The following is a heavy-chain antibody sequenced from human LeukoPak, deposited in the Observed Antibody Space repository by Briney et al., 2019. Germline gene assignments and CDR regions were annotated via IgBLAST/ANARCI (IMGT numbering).Heavy chain of an antibody. CDR1: VYSFTSYL. D-gene: IGHD3-9*01. Sequence: GQSLKIAFQGSVYSFTSYLIGWVRPMPGKGLAWMGIIYPGDSDTNYSPSFQGQVTISADKSISTAYLQWSSLNASDTALYYCARGGRVRYFDWFFDYWGQGTLVTVSS. CDR3: ARGGRVRYFDWFFDY. CDR2: IYPGDSDT. J-gene: IGHJ4*02. V-gene: IGHV5-51*01.